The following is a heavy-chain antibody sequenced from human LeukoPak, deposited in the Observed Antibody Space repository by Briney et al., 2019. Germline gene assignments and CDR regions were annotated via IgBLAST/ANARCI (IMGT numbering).Heavy chain of an antibody. CDR3: TRAFRGYGGNPHY. J-gene: IGHJ4*02. CDR1: GFTFGDYA. Sequence: GGSLRLSCTASGFTFGDYAMSWVRQAPGKGLEWVGFIRSKAYGGTTEYAASVKGRFTISRDDCKSIAYLQMNSLKTEDTAVYYCTRAFRGYGGNPHYWGQGTLVTVSS. V-gene: IGHV3-49*04. D-gene: IGHD4-23*01. CDR2: IRSKAYGGTT.